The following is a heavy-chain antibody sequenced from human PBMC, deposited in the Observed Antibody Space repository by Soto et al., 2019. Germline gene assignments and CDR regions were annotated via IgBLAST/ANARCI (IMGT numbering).Heavy chain of an antibody. J-gene: IGHJ6*03. Sequence: ESGGGLVKPGGSLRLSCAASGFTFSNAWMSWVRQAPGKGLEWVGRIKSKTDGGTTDYAAPVKGRFTISRDDSKNTLYLQMNSLKTEDTAVYYCTTATLIEFYYYYYYMDVWGKGTTVTVSS. CDR2: IKSKTDGGTT. CDR3: TTATLIEFYYYYYYMDV. D-gene: IGHD5-12*01. CDR1: GFTFSNAW. V-gene: IGHV3-15*01.